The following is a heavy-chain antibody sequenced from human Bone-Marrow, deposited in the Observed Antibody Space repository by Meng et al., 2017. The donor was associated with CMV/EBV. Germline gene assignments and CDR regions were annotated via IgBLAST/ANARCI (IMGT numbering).Heavy chain of an antibody. V-gene: IGHV3-69-1*02. CDR3: ARDQVLTGYYDFWSGYYSAQYGMDV. J-gene: IGHJ6*02. CDR1: GFTFSDYY. CDR2: ISSSSTI. D-gene: IGHD3-3*01. Sequence: GGSLRLSCAASGFTFSDYYMNWVRQAPGKGLEWVSSISSSSTIYYADSVKGRFTISRDNAKNSLYLQMNSLRAEDTAVYYCARDQVLTGYYDFWSGYYSAQYGMDVWGQGTTVTV.